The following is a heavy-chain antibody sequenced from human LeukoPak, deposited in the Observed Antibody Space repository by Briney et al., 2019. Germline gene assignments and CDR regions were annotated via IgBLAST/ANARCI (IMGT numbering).Heavy chain of an antibody. CDR3: AKDKRARYCSSTSCYGLDY. J-gene: IGHJ4*02. D-gene: IGHD2-2*01. V-gene: IGHV3-23*01. CDR2: ISGSGGST. CDR1: GFTFSSYA. Sequence: GGSLRLSCAASGFTFSSYAMSWVRQAPGKGQDWDSAISGSGGSTYYADSVKGRFTISRDNSKNTLHLQMNSLRAEDTAVYYCAKDKRARYCSSTSCYGLDYWGQGTLVTVSS.